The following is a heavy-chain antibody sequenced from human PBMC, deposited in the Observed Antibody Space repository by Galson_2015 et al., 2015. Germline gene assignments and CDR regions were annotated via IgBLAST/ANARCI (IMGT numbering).Heavy chain of an antibody. Sequence: PALVKPTQPLTLPCTFSGFSLSTSGMCVSWNRQPPGKALEWLALIDWDDDKYYSTSLKTRLTISKDTSKNQVVLTMTNMDPVDTATYYCARSPGEEKNGMDVWGQGTTVTVSS. J-gene: IGHJ6*02. CDR1: GFSLSTSGMC. CDR2: IDWDDDK. CDR3: ARSPGEEKNGMDV. D-gene: IGHD4-17*01. V-gene: IGHV2-70*01.